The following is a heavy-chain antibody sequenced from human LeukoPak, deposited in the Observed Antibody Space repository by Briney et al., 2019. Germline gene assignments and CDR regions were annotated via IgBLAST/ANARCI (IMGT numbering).Heavy chain of an antibody. CDR3: VFRYSSSFIY. CDR1: GGSFSSYY. Sequence: SETLSLTCAVYGGSFSSYYWSWVRQPPGKGLEWIGEINDGGSINHNPSLKSGVSITVDKDNNELFLTLICVKAAETSIYYCVFRYSSSFIYWGQGNLVTVSS. CDR2: INDGGSI. D-gene: IGHD6-6*01. J-gene: IGHJ4*02. V-gene: IGHV4-34*01.